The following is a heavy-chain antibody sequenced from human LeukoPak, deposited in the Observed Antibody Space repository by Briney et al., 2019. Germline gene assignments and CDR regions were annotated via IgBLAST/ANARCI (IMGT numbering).Heavy chain of an antibody. Sequence: ASVKVSCKASGYTFTDYYINWIRQAPGQGLEWMGWINPNRGGTSYAQNFQGKVTMTRDTPITTAYMELSRLRSDDTAVYYCARRQIDCSTTSCYVDYWGQGTLVTVSS. CDR3: ARRQIDCSTTSCYVDY. D-gene: IGHD2-2*01. V-gene: IGHV1-2*02. CDR2: INPNRGGT. CDR1: GYTFTDYY. J-gene: IGHJ4*02.